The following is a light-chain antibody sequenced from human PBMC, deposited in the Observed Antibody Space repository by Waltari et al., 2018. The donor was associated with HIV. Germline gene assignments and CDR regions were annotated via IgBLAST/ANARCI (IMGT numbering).Light chain of an antibody. V-gene: IGKV3-11*01. CDR3: QQRSNWPRT. Sequence: EIVLTQSPATLSWSPGERATLSCRASQSVSSYLAWYRQKPGQAPRLLIYDASNGATGIPARFSGSGSGSDFTLTISSLEPEDFAVYYCQQRSNWPRTFGQGTKVEIK. CDR1: QSVSSY. CDR2: DAS. J-gene: IGKJ1*01.